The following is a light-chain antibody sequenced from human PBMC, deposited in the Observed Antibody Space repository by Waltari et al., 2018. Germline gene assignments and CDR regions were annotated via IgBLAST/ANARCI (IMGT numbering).Light chain of an antibody. Sequence: DIQMTQSPSTLSASVGDRVTITCRASQSIRSWLAWYQQKPGKAPKLLIYKASSLESGVPSRFSGSGSGTEFTLTISSLQPDDFATYYCQQYNRWTFGQGTKVEIK. CDR2: KAS. CDR3: QQYNRWT. V-gene: IGKV1-5*03. J-gene: IGKJ1*01. CDR1: QSIRSW.